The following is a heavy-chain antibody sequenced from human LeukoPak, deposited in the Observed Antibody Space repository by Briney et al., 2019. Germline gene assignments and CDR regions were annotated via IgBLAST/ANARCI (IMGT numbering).Heavy chain of an antibody. V-gene: IGHV3-21*04. Sequence: PGRSLRLSCAASGFTFSSYSMNWVRQAPGKGLEWVSSISSSSSYIYYADSVKGRFTISRDNAKNFLYLQLNNLGVEDTAIYYCAREMGSISGTAPYGSLTVWGPGTTVIVSS. CDR1: GFTFSSYS. CDR2: ISSSSSYI. J-gene: IGHJ6*02. CDR3: AREMGSISGTAPYGSLTV. D-gene: IGHD3-3*01.